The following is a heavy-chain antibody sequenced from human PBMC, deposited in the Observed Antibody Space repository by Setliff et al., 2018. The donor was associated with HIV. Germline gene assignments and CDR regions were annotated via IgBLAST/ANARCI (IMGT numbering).Heavy chain of an antibody. CDR2: IYTSGST. D-gene: IGHD2-21*02. V-gene: IGHV4-4*08. CDR1: GGSISSHY. J-gene: IGHJ3*02. CDR3: ARDGYCGGDCYHDAFDI. Sequence: KPSETLSLTCTVSGGSISSHYWSWTRQPPGKGLEWIGYIYTSGSTNYNPSLKSRVTISVDTSKNQFSLKLSSVTAADTAVYYCARDGYCGGDCYHDAFDIWGQGTMVTVSS.